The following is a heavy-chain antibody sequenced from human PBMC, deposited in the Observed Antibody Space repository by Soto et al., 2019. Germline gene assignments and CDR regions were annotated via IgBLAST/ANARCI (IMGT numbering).Heavy chain of an antibody. Sequence: GGSLRLSCAASGFTFSSYSMNWVRQAPGKGLEWVSSISSSSSYIYYADPVKGRFTISRDNAKNSLYLQMNSLRAEDTAVYYCARGALRFLEYYYYYMDVWGKGTTVTVSS. V-gene: IGHV3-21*01. D-gene: IGHD3-3*01. CDR3: ARGALRFLEYYYYYMDV. CDR2: ISSSSSYI. J-gene: IGHJ6*03. CDR1: GFTFSSYS.